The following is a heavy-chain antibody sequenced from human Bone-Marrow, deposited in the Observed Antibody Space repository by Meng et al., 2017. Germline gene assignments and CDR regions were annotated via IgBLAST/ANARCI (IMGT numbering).Heavy chain of an antibody. V-gene: IGHV3-23*04. CDR3: AKTLGGYYFDY. Sequence: IQLVESVGGVVQPGGSLRLSCATSGFTFTDYAMHWVRQAPGKGLEWVSAISGSGGSTYYADSVKGRFTISRDNSKNTLYLQMNSLRDEDTALYYCAKTLGGYYFDYWGQGTLVTVSS. CDR1: GFTFTDYA. D-gene: IGHD3-10*01. J-gene: IGHJ4*02. CDR2: ISGSGGST.